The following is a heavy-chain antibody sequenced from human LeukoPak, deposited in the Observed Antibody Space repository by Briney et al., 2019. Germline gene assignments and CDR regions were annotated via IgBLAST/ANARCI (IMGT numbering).Heavy chain of an antibody. D-gene: IGHD6-19*01. CDR3: AKVVRVAGYDY. Sequence: GGSRRLSCAASGFTFSSYGMHWVRQAPGKGLEWVAVISYDGSNKYYADSVKGRFTISRDNSKNTLYLQMNSLRAEDTAVYYCAKVVRVAGYDYRGQGTLVTVSS. CDR1: GFTFSSYG. CDR2: ISYDGSNK. J-gene: IGHJ4*02. V-gene: IGHV3-30*18.